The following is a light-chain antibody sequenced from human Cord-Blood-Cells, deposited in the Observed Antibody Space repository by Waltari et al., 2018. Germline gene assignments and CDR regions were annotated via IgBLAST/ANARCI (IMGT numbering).Light chain of an antibody. V-gene: IGLV3-25*02. Sequence: SYELTQPPSVSVSPGQTARIPCSVDALPKQYAHWYQQKPGQAPVLVIYKDSERPSGIPERFSGSSSGTTVTLTISGVQAEDEADYYCQSADSSGTCWVFGGGTKLTVL. J-gene: IGLJ3*02. CDR1: ALPKQY. CDR3: QSADSSGTCWV. CDR2: KDS.